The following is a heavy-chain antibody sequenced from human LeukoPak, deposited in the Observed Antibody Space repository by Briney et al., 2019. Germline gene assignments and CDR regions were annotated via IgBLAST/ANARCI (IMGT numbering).Heavy chain of an antibody. CDR2: IYTSGST. Sequence: SQTLSLTCTVSGGSISSGSYYWSWIRQPAGKGLEWIGRIYTSGSTNYNPSLKSRVTISVDTSKNQFSLKLSSVTAADTAVYYCARSSYYDFWSGYRHYYYYMDVWGKGTTVTVSS. CDR3: ARSSYYDFWSGYRHYYYYMDV. J-gene: IGHJ6*03. V-gene: IGHV4-61*02. D-gene: IGHD3-3*01. CDR1: GGSISSGSYY.